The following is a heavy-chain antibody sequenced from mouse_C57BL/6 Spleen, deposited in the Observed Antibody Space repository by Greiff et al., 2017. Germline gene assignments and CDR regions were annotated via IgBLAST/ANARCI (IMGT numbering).Heavy chain of an antibody. CDR1: GYTFTSYW. CDR2: IDPSDSYT. D-gene: IGHD1-1*01. Sequence: QVQLQQPGAELVMPGASVKLSCTASGYTFTSYWMHWVKQRPGQGLEWIGEIDPSDSYTNYNQKFKGKSTLTVDKSSSTAYMQLSSLTTKDSAVDDCARKDYYGSSYFDYWGQGTTLTVSS. V-gene: IGHV1-69*01. CDR3: ARKDYYGSSYFDY. J-gene: IGHJ2*01.